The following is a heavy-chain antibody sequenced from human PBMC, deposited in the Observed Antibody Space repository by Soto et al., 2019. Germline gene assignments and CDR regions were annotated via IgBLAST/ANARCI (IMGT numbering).Heavy chain of an antibody. CDR1: GYTFTSYD. CDR2: MNPNSGNT. CDR3: ARGQGNYDSLTGYYPDYYYGMDG. J-gene: IGHJ6*01. D-gene: IGHD3-9*01. V-gene: IGHV1-8*01. Sequence: AAVKVSCTSSGYTFTSYDINWVRQATGQGLEWMGWMNPNSGNTGYAQKFQGRVTMTRNTSISTAYMELSSLRSEDTAVYYCARGQGNYDSLTGYYPDYYYGMDGWGQGTTGTVYS.